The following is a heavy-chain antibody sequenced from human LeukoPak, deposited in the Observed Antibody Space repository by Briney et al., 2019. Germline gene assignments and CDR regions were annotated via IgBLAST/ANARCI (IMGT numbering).Heavy chain of an antibody. D-gene: IGHD5-24*01. CDR3: ARGRDVYNYYGHDSFDI. CDR2: INSDGSST. Sequence: GGSLRLSSAAPGFPFTSYWMHWGREPPGKGLVWVSRINSDGSSTTYADSVKARFTISRANAKTTLHLQMNSLRAEDTAVYYCARGRDVYNYYGHDSFDIWGQGRMVTVSS. V-gene: IGHV3-74*03. J-gene: IGHJ3*02. CDR1: GFPFTSYW.